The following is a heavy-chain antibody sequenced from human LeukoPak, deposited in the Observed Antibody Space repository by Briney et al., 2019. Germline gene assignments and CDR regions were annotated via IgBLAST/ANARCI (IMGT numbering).Heavy chain of an antibody. CDR3: STDRGRGNRPLLGY. J-gene: IGHJ4*02. D-gene: IGHD3-16*01. Sequence: ASVKVSCKVSGYTLTDLSMHWVRQAPGKGLEWMGGFDPENGKTIFAHKFQGRVTMTEDTSTDTAYMELSSLRSEDTDVYYCSTDRGRGNRPLLGYWGQGTLVTVSS. V-gene: IGHV1-24*01. CDR1: GYTLTDLS. CDR2: FDPENGKT.